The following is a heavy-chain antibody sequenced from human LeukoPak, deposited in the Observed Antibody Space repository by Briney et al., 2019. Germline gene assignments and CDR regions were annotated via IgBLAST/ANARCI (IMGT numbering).Heavy chain of an antibody. V-gene: IGHV3-13*01. CDR1: GFTFSSYD. D-gene: IGHD3-9*01. CDR3: ARGNRGYFDSGQDAFDY. Sequence: GGSLRLSCAASGFTFSSYDMHWVRQATGKGLEWVSAIGTAGDTYYPGSVKGRLTISRENAKNSLYLQINSLRAGDTAVYYCARGNRGYFDSGQDAFDYWGQGTLVTVSS. CDR2: IGTAGDT. J-gene: IGHJ4*02.